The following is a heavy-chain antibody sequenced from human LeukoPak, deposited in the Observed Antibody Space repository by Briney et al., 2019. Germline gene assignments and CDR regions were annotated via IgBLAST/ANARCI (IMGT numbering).Heavy chain of an antibody. CDR1: GGSISSYY. V-gene: IGHV4-4*07. CDR2: IYTRGNT. J-gene: IGHJ4*02. D-gene: IGHD4-17*01. Sequence: SETLSLTCTVSGGSISSYYWSWVRQPAGKGLEWIGRIYTRGNTNYNPSLKSRVTMSVDTSKNQFSLKVNSLSAADTAMYYCARSVPSRDYGSSSFDYWGQGILVTVSS. CDR3: ARSVPSRDYGSSSFDY.